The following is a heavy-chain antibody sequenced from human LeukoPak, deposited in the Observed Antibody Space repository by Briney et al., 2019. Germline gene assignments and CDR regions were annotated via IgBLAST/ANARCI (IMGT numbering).Heavy chain of an antibody. J-gene: IGHJ4*02. D-gene: IGHD3-22*01. CDR2: INPNSGGT. Sequence: ASVKVSCKASGYTFTGYHMHWVRQAPGQERERMGWINPNSGGTNYAQKCHGRVTKTRDTSRSPAYLGLCALRSADTGGYYPATYYFDSSVYRDYFDYWGQGTLVTVSS. CDR1: GYTFTGYH. CDR3: ATYYFDSSVYRDYFDY. V-gene: IGHV1-2*02.